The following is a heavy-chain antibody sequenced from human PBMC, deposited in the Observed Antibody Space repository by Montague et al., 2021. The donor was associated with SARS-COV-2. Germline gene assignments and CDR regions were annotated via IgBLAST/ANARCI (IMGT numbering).Heavy chain of an antibody. CDR2: IYYSGST. D-gene: IGHD1-7*01. V-gene: IGHV4-39*01. CDR3: ARGLYNWNYGHWFAT. Sequence: LRLTCTVSGGSVGSSHYYWAWIRQPPGKGLEWIGTIYYSGSTYYNPSPRSRVTIDVDASTNQFSLKLHSVTAADTAVYFCARGLYNWNYGHWFATWGQGTLVTVSS. J-gene: IGHJ5*02. CDR1: GGSVGSSHYY.